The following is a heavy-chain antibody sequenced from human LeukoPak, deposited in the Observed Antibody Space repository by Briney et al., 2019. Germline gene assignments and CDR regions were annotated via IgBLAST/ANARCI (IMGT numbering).Heavy chain of an antibody. CDR1: GFTFSNYG. J-gene: IGHJ4*02. Sequence: GGSLRLSCAASGFTFSNYGMTWVRQAPGKGLEWVSGISDSGGSTKHAVSVKGRFTISRDNSKDTLYLQMNSLRAEDTAVYYCAKSGYNRFDYWGQGTLVTVSS. D-gene: IGHD5-24*01. CDR3: AKSGYNRFDY. CDR2: ISDSGGST. V-gene: IGHV3-23*01.